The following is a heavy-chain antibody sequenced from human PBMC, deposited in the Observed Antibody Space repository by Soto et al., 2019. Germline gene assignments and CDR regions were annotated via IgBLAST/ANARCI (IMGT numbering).Heavy chain of an antibody. Sequence: GGSLRLSCAASGFTFSNAWMNWVRQAPGKGLEWAGRIKSKTDGGKTDYASPVKGRFTISRDDSKNTLYLQMNSLKTEDTALYYCTTRIVGATTGYYYYGMDVWGQGTTVTVSS. J-gene: IGHJ6*02. CDR3: TTRIVGATTGYYYYGMDV. V-gene: IGHV3-15*07. CDR2: IKSKTDGGKT. D-gene: IGHD1-26*01. CDR1: GFTFSNAW.